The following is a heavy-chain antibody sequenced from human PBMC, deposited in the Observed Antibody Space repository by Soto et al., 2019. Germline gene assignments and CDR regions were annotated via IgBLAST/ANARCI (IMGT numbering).Heavy chain of an antibody. CDR3: ARGRQNYCYGMDF. Sequence: PSETLSLTCTVSGGSISSYYWSWIRQPPGKGLEWIGYIYYRGSTNYNPSLKSRVTITVDTSKNQFSLKLSSVTAADTAVYYCARGRQNYCYGMDFLGQGTTVTV. J-gene: IGHJ6*02. V-gene: IGHV4-59*01. CDR2: IYYRGST. CDR1: GGSISSYY.